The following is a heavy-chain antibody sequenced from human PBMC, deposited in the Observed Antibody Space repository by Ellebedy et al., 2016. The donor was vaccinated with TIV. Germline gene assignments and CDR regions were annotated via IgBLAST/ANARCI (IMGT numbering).Heavy chain of an antibody. CDR1: GYTLTELS. Sequence: ASVKVSCKVSGYTLTELSMHWVRQAPGKGLEWMGGFDPEDGETIYAQKFQGRVTMTEDKSTDTAYMELSSLRSEDTAVYYCARDDSGSYSEDYYYGMDVWGQGTTVTVSS. CDR2: FDPEDGET. V-gene: IGHV1-24*01. D-gene: IGHD1-26*01. CDR3: ARDDSGSYSEDYYYGMDV. J-gene: IGHJ6*02.